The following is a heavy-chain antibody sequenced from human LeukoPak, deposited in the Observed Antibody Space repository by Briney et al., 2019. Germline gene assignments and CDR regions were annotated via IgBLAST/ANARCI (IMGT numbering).Heavy chain of an antibody. D-gene: IGHD1-1*01. V-gene: IGHV4-59*08. CDR1: GGSIGSYY. Sequence: SETLSLTCTVSGGSIGSYYWSWVRQPPGKGLEWIGYIYYSGNTSYNPSLKSRLTMSADRSRNQFSLNLNSVTAADTAVYYCAGINWNYFDYWGQGILVTVSS. J-gene: IGHJ4*02. CDR2: IYYSGNT. CDR3: AGINWNYFDY.